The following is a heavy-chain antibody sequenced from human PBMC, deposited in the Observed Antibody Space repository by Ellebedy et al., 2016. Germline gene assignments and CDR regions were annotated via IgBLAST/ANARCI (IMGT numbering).Heavy chain of an antibody. V-gene: IGHV1-3*01. CDR3: ARGSYSGYDPFDY. D-gene: IGHD5-12*01. Sequence: ASVKVSCKASGYNFMTFAMHWVRQAPGQRLEWMGWINAGNGNTKYSQKFQGRVTITRDTSASTAYMELSSLKSEDTAVYSVARGSYSGYDPFDYWGQGTLVTVSS. CDR2: INAGNGNT. J-gene: IGHJ4*02. CDR1: GYNFMTFA.